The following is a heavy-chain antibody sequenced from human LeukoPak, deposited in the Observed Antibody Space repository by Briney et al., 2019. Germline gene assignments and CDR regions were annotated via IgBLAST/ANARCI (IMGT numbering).Heavy chain of an antibody. CDR2: INGSGGST. CDR3: ATYDRSGXYYGSHY. D-gene: IGHD3-22*01. V-gene: IGHV3-23*01. Sequence: GGSLRLSCAASGFTFSSYAMSWVRQAPGKGLEWVSAINGSGGSTYYADSVKGRSTISRDNYKNKLSLQMNSLRAEETAVYYFATYDRSGXYYGSHYWGQGTLVTVSS. J-gene: IGHJ4*02. CDR1: GFTFSSYA.